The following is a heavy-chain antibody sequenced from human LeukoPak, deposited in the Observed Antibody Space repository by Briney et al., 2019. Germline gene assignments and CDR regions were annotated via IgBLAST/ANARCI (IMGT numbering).Heavy chain of an antibody. D-gene: IGHD2-8*01. Sequence: ASVKVSCKASGYTFTSYGISWVRQAPGQGLEWMGWISAYNGNTNYAQKLQGRVTMTTDTSTSTAQMELRSLRSDDTAVYYCARESLEGVKYYYGMDVWGQGTTVTVSS. CDR2: ISAYNGNT. V-gene: IGHV1-18*01. J-gene: IGHJ6*02. CDR3: ARESLEGVKYYYGMDV. CDR1: GYTFTSYG.